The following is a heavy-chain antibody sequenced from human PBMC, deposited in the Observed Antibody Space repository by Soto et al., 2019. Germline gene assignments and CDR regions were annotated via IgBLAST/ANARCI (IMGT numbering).Heavy chain of an antibody. CDR2: FDPEDGET. J-gene: IGHJ4*02. V-gene: IGHV1-24*01. CDR3: ATDPTDIVGATDFDY. D-gene: IGHD1-26*01. Sequence: AAVKVSCKVSGYTLTELSMHWVRQAPGKGREWMGGFDPEDGETIYAQKFQGRVTMTEDTSTDTAYMELSSMRSEDTAVYYCATDPTDIVGATDFDYWGQGTLVTVSS. CDR1: GYTLTELS.